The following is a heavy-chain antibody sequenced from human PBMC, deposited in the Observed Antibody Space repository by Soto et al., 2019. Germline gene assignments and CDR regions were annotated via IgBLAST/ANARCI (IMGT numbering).Heavy chain of an antibody. V-gene: IGHV1-18*01. D-gene: IGHD2-15*01. CDR3: ARVLGYCSGGSRYPYGMDV. CDR2: ISAYNGNT. CDR1: GYTFTSYG. Sequence: ASVKVSCKASGYTFTSYGISWVRQAPGQGLEWMGWISAYNGNTNYAQKLQGRVTMTTDTSTSTAYMELRSLRSDDTAVYYCARVLGYCSGGSRYPYGMDVWGQGTTVTVSS. J-gene: IGHJ6*02.